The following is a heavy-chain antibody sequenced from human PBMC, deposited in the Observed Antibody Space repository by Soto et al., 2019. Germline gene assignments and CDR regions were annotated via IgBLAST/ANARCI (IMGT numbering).Heavy chain of an antibody. V-gene: IGHV3-48*01. Sequence: GGSLRLSCAASGFTFSSQNMNWVRQTPGKGLEWISYISGSGDLINYADSLKGRFTISRDNAKNSLYLQMNSLRAEDTAGYEGARRPWIRWFLTWGQETLVTVFS. CDR2: ISGSGDLI. CDR1: GFTFSSQN. D-gene: IGHD3-10*01. J-gene: IGHJ5*02. CDR3: ARRPWIRWFLT.